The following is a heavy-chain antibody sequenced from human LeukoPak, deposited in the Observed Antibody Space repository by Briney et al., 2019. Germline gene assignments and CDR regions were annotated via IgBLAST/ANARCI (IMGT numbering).Heavy chain of an antibody. J-gene: IGHJ4*02. CDR2: IYYSGST. D-gene: IGHD5-18*01. CDR1: GGSISSSSYY. CDR3: ARQEYSYGHDY. V-gene: IGHV4-39*01. Sequence: PSETLSLTCTVSGGSISSSSYYWGWIRQPPGKGLEWIGSIYYSGSTYYNPSLKSRVTISVDTSKNQFSLKLSSVTAADTAVYYCARQEYSYGHDYWGQGTLVIVSS.